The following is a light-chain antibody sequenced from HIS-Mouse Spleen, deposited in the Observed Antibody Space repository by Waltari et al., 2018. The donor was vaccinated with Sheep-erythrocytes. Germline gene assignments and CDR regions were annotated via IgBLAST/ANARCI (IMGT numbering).Light chain of an antibody. CDR2: GKN. J-gene: IGLJ3*02. CDR3: SSYAGSNNWV. V-gene: IGLV3-19*01. CDR1: SLRSYY. Sequence: SSELTQDPAVSVALGQTVRITCQGDSLRSYYASWFQQKPGQAPVLVIYGKNNRPSGIPARFSGSRSGHTASLASTGAQAEEEADYYCSSYAGSNNWVFGGGTKLTVL.